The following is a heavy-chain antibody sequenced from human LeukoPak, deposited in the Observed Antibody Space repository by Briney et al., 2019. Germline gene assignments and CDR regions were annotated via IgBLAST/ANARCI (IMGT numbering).Heavy chain of an antibody. D-gene: IGHD3-3*01. J-gene: IGHJ3*02. CDR2: IYYSGST. CDR1: GGSISSGDYY. V-gene: IGHV4-30-4*01. CDR3: ARDRPHDFWSGYSLDAFDI. Sequence: PSETLSLTCSVSGGSISSGDYYWSWSRQPPGKGLEWIGYIYYSGSTYYNPSLKSRVTISVDTSKNQFSLKLSSVTAADTAVYYCARDRPHDFWSGYSLDAFDIWGQGTMVTVSS.